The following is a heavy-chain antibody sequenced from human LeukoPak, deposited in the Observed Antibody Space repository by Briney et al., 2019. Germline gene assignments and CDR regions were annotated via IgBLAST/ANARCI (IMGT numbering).Heavy chain of an antibody. CDR1: GFTFSSYS. CDR3: ARNENSGWGYFDY. CDR2: IGGSNGIT. V-gene: IGHV3-23*01. D-gene: IGHD5-12*01. J-gene: IGHJ4*02. Sequence: QTGGSLRLSCAASGFTFSSYSMNWVRQAPGKGLEWVSVIGGSNGITFYVGSVKGRFTISRDNSKDTLYLQMNSLRAEDTAVYYCARNENSGWGYFDYWGQGTLVTVSS.